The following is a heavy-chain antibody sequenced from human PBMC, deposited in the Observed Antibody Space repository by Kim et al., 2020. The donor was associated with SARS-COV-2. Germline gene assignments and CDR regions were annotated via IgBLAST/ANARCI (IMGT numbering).Heavy chain of an antibody. Sequence: KARFTISRDNGKNSLYLQVNNLRVEDTAVYYCARDLGLSYSRPRGYFDYWGQGTRVTVSS. V-gene: IGHV3-11*06. D-gene: IGHD3-10*01. J-gene: IGHJ4*02. CDR3: ARDLGLSYSRPRGYFDY.